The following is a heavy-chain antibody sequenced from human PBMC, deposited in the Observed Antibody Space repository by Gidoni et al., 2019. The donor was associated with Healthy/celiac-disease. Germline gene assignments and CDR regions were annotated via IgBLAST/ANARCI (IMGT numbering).Heavy chain of an antibody. D-gene: IGHD3-22*01. Sequence: EVQLVESGGGLVQPGGSLRLSCAASGFPFRRYDMPWVRQATGKGLEWVSAIGTAGDTYYPGSVKGRFTISRENAKNSLYLQMNSLRAGDTAVYYCARGSPYDSSGYYSFFDYWGQGTLVTVSS. J-gene: IGHJ4*02. CDR1: GFPFRRYD. V-gene: IGHV3-13*01. CDR2: IGTAGDT. CDR3: ARGSPYDSSGYYSFFDY.